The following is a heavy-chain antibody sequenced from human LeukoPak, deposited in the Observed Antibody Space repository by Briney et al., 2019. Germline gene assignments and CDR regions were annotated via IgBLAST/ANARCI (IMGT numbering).Heavy chain of an antibody. V-gene: IGHV3-9*03. J-gene: IGHJ5*02. CDR2: ISWNSGSI. Sequence: GGSLRLSCAASGFSFDGYAMHWVRQAPGKGLEWASGISWNSGSIAYADSVKGRFTISRDNAKNSLYLQMNSLSAEDMALYYCARGVTTVIAGAWFDPWGQGTLVTVSP. D-gene: IGHD4-11*01. CDR1: GFSFDGYA. CDR3: ARGVTTVIAGAWFDP.